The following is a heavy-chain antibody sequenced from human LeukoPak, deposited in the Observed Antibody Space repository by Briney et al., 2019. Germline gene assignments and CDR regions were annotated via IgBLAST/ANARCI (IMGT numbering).Heavy chain of an antibody. CDR3: AKDDTPTYQLLDFDY. CDR2: ISGSGGST. J-gene: IGHJ4*02. Sequence: TGGSLRLSCAASGFTFSSYAMSWVRQAPGKGLEWVSAISGSGGSTYYADSVKGRFTISRDNSKNTLYLQMDSLRAEDTAVYYCAKDDTPTYQLLDFDYWGQGTLVTVSS. CDR1: GFTFSSYA. D-gene: IGHD2-2*01. V-gene: IGHV3-23*01.